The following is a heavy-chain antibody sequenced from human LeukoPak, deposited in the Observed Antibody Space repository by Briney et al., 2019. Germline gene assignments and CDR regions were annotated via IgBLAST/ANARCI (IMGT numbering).Heavy chain of an antibody. V-gene: IGHV1-18*01. CDR3: ARGQSIAAPESIGY. Sequence: ASVKVSCKASGYTFTRYGISWVRQAPGQRLEWMGWISAYNGNTNYAQKLQGRVTMTTDTSTTTAYMELRSLRSDDTAVYYCARGQSIAAPESIGYWGQGTPVTVSS. J-gene: IGHJ4*02. CDR1: GYTFTRYG. CDR2: ISAYNGNT. D-gene: IGHD6-6*01.